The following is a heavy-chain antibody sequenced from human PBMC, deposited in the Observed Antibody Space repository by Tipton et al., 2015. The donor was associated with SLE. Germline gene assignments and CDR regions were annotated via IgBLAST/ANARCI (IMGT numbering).Heavy chain of an antibody. J-gene: IGHJ5*02. D-gene: IGHD6-19*01. CDR3: ATPLGYRSAGSRPRNWFDT. CDR1: GFTFSSYE. Sequence: SLRLSCAASGFTFSSYEMNWVRQAPGKGLEWVSYISSSGSTIYYADSVKGRFTISRDNAKNSLHLQMNSLRSEDTAVYYCATPLGYRSAGSRPRNWFDTWGKGARVNVTT. V-gene: IGHV3-48*03. CDR2: ISSSGSTI.